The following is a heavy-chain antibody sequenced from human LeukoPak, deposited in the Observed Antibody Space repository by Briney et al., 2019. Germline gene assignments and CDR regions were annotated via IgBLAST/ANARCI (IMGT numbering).Heavy chain of an antibody. J-gene: IGHJ4*02. D-gene: IGHD2-8*01. Sequence: GGSLRLSCAASGFTFSSYWMSWVRQAPGKGLEWISYITRTGDRTQYADSVEGRFTISRDNAKNSLYLHMNSLRAEDTAFYFCARDTKDYWGQGTLVTVSS. V-gene: IGHV3-48*04. CDR2: ITRTGDRT. CDR1: GFTFSSYW. CDR3: ARDTKDY.